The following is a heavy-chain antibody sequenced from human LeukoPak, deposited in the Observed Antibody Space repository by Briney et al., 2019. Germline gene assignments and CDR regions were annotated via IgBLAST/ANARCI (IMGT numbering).Heavy chain of an antibody. CDR1: GFTFSTYW. Sequence: GGSLRLSCAASGFTFSTYWMSWVRQAPAKGLEWVANIKQDGSVKNYVDSVKGRFTISRDNAKNSLYLQMNSLRADDTAMYYCVRGGYGPDYWGQGTLVTVSS. J-gene: IGHJ4*02. CDR3: VRGGYGPDY. CDR2: IKQDGSVK. D-gene: IGHD5-12*01. V-gene: IGHV3-7*03.